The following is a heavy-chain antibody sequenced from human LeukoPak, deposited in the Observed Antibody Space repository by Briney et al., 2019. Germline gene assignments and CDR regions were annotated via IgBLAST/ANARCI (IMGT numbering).Heavy chain of an antibody. CDR3: ARGPNLYYYDSSGYIGY. CDR1: GGSISPYY. V-gene: IGHV4-4*07. Sequence: SETLSLTCTVSGGSISPYYWSFIRQPAGKGLEWIGRISTSGSSKYNPSLESRVTMSVDTSKNQFSLKLSSVTAADTAVYYCARGPNLYYYDSSGYIGYWGQGTLVTVSS. CDR2: ISTSGSS. D-gene: IGHD3-22*01. J-gene: IGHJ4*02.